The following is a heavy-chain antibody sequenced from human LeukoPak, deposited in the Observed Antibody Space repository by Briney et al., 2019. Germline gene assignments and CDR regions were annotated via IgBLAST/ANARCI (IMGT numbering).Heavy chain of an antibody. CDR3: AKGGYCTTTICYNLNAFDV. CDR1: GFTFRNFE. Sequence: GGSLRLSCAASGFTFRNFEMNWVRQAPGKGLEWVSYISTTYSTIYSDSVKGRFTISRDNAKNSLDLQMNSLRAEDTAVYYCAKGGYCTTTICYNLNAFDVWGLGTMVTVSS. CDR2: ISTTYSTI. D-gene: IGHD2-2*02. V-gene: IGHV3-48*03. J-gene: IGHJ3*01.